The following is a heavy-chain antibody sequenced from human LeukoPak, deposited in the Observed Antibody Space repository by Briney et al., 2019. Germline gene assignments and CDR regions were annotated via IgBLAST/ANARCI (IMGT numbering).Heavy chain of an antibody. CDR3: ARLDDWNDGGGSY. J-gene: IGHJ4*02. Sequence: ASVKVSFKASGYTFTGYDINWVRQATGQGLEWMGWMNPNSGNTGYAQKFQGRVTMTRNTSTSTAYMELSSLRSEDTAVYYCARLDDWNDGGGSYWGQGTLVTVSS. CDR2: MNPNSGNT. V-gene: IGHV1-8*01. D-gene: IGHD1-1*01. CDR1: GYTFTGYD.